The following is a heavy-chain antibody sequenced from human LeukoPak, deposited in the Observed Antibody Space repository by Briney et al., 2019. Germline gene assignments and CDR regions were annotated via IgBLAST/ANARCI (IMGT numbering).Heavy chain of an antibody. J-gene: IGHJ4*02. CDR1: GFNVSTNY. CDR3: ARDIFD. D-gene: IGHD2-15*01. CDR2: MYGGGST. Sequence: PGGSRRLSCAGSGFNVSTNYMSWVRQAPGKGLDWVSVMYGGGSTYYADSVKGRFTISRDNSNNTLYLQMNSLRAEDTAMYYCARDIFDWGQGALVTVSA. V-gene: IGHV3-66*01.